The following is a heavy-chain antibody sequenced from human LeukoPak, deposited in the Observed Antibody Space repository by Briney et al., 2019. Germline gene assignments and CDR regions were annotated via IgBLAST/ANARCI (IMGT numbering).Heavy chain of an antibody. CDR1: GASTSSSF. V-gene: IGHV4-59*08. CDR3: ARMIVATIRIGVYFYHGMDV. CDR2: INYTGET. D-gene: IGHD5-12*01. J-gene: IGHJ6*02. Sequence: SETLSLTCTVSGASTSSSFWSWIRQSPGKGLEWIGYINYTGETSQNPSLESRVSMSVDTSKNQISLQLTSVTAADTAVYYCARMIVATIRIGVYFYHGMDVWGQGTTVTVSS.